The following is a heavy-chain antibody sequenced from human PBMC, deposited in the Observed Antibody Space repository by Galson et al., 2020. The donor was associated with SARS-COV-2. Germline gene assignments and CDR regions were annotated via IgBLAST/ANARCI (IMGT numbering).Heavy chain of an antibody. J-gene: IGHJ6*03. V-gene: IGHV4-34*01. CDR2: INHRGST. Sequence: SETLSLTFAVYGGSFKNYYWTWIRQSPGKGLQWIGEINHRGSTNYDPSLPGRVAMSVDTSKNQFSLRLSSVTAADTAVYYCVRGAEERRIIVVVPYYYTYMDVWGGGTAVTVSS. CDR3: VRGAEERRIIVVVPYYYTYMDV. D-gene: IGHD2-2*01. CDR1: GGSFKNYY.